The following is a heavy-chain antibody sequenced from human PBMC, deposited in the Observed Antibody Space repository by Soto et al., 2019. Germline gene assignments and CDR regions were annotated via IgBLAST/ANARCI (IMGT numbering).Heavy chain of an antibody. CDR2: ISAYNGNT. Sequence: ASVKVSCKASGYTFTSYCISWVRQAPGQGLEWMGWISAYNGNTNYAQKLQGRVTMTTDTSTSTAYMELRSLRSDDTAVYYCARDIVVVPAANYYYYYGMDVWGQGTTVTVSS. CDR1: GYTFTSYC. J-gene: IGHJ6*02. D-gene: IGHD2-2*01. CDR3: ARDIVVVPAANYYYYYGMDV. V-gene: IGHV1-18*01.